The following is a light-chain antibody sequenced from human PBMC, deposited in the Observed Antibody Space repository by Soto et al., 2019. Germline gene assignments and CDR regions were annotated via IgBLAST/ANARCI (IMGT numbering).Light chain of an antibody. CDR1: QSISSN. J-gene: IGKJ5*01. Sequence: ILIKKTPSSLSASVGDRVTITCRASQSISSNLNWYQQKPGKAPKLLIYAASRLEGGVPSRFSGGGSGSDFTLTISSLQPEDFATYYCQPSYITPITCGQGTRLEI. CDR2: AAS. V-gene: IGKV1-39*01. CDR3: QPSYITPIT.